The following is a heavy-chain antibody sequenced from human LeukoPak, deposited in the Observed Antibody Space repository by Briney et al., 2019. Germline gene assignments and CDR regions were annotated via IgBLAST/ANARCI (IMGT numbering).Heavy chain of an antibody. J-gene: IGHJ4*02. Sequence: PSETLSLTCTVSGGSISSSSYYWGWIRQSPGKGLEWIGNIYNSGNTYYNPSLKSRVTISVDTSKNQFSLKLSSITAADTAVYYCARRGDSGRSFDFWGQGTLVTVSS. CDR3: ARRGDSGRSFDF. CDR1: GGSISSSSYY. V-gene: IGHV4-39*01. D-gene: IGHD3-10*01. CDR2: IYNSGNT.